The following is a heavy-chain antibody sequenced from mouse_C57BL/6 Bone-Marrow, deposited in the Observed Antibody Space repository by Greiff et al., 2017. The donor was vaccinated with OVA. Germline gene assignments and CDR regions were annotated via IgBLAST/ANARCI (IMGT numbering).Heavy chain of an antibody. CDR1: GFNIKDYY. CDR3: TTRGGNSWFAY. V-gene: IGHV14-1*01. D-gene: IGHD2-1*01. CDR2: IDPEDGDT. J-gene: IGHJ3*01. Sequence: VQLQQPGAELVRPGASVKLSCTASGFNIKDYYMHWVKQRPEQGLEWIGRIDPEDGDTEYAPKFQGKATMTADTSSNTAYLQLSSLTSEDTAVYYCTTRGGNSWFAYWGQGTLVTVSA.